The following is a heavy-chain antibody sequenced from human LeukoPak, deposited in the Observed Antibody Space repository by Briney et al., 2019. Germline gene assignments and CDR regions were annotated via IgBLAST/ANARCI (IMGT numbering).Heavy chain of an antibody. J-gene: IGHJ4*02. CDR1: GGSISSSGYY. Sequence: KPSETLSLTCTVSGGSISSSGYYWDWIRQPPGKGLEWIGSIYHSGSTYYNPSLKSRVTISVDTSKNQFSLKLSSVTAADTAVHYCARRGGSYWDQNPFDYWGQGTLVTVSS. CDR2: IYHSGST. CDR3: ARRGGSYWDQNPFDY. D-gene: IGHD1-26*01. V-gene: IGHV4-39*07.